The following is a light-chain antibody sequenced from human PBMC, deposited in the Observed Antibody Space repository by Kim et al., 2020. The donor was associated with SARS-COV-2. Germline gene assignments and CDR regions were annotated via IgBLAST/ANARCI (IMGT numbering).Light chain of an antibody. CDR1: QSVNNNF. Sequence: LSPGERATLSCRASQSVNNNFLAWYQQKPGQAPRRLIYCASSRATGIPDSLSGSGSGTDFTLTISRLEPEDFAVFYCQQYGSPPYTFGQGTKLGIK. V-gene: IGKV3-20*01. CDR3: QQYGSPPYT. CDR2: CAS. J-gene: IGKJ2*01.